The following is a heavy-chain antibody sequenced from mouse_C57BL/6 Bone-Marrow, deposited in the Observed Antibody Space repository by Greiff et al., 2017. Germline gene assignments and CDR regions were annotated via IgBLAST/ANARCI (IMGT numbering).Heavy chain of an antibody. CDR3: ARRGGSSYPWFAY. D-gene: IGHD1-1*01. CDR1: GYTFTSYG. CDR2: IYPRSGNT. V-gene: IGHV1-81*01. Sequence: QVQLQQSGAELARPGASVKLSCKASGYTFTSYGISWVKQSTGQGLEWIGEIYPRSGNTYYNEKFKGKATLTADKSSSTAYMELRSLTSEDSAVYFCARRGGSSYPWFAYWGQGTLVTVSA. J-gene: IGHJ3*01.